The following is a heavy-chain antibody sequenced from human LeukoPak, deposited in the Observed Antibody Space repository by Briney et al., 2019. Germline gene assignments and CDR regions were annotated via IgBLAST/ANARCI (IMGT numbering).Heavy chain of an antibody. CDR1: GYSISSGYY. CDR3: ARDLPYDSRHPGLENDAFYI. D-gene: IGHD3-22*01. J-gene: IGHJ3*02. V-gene: IGHV4-38-2*02. CDR2: INHNRST. Sequence: SETLSLTCTVSGYSISSGYYWGWIRQPPGKGLGWIGGINHNRSTYYNPSLKSRVTISVDTSKNQFSLKLSSVTAADPAVYYCARDLPYDSRHPGLENDAFYIWGQGTMLTVSS.